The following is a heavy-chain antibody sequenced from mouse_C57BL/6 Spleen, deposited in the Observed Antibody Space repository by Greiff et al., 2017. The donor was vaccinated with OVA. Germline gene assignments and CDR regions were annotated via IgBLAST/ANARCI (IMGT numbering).Heavy chain of an antibody. J-gene: IGHJ2*01. CDR1: GYAFSGYW. Sequence: VQLQQSGAELVKPGASVKISCKASGYAFSGYWMNWVKQRPGKGLEWIGQINPDDGDTNYNGKFKGKATLTADKSSSTAYMQLSSLTSEDSAVSVCERYCYGSSQNYFDYWGQGTTLTVSS. V-gene: IGHV1-80*01. CDR2: INPDDGDT. D-gene: IGHD1-1*01. CDR3: ERYCYGSSQNYFDY.